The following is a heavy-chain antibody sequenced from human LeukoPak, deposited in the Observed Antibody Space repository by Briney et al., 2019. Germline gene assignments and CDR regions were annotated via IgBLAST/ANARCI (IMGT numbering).Heavy chain of an antibody. V-gene: IGHV4-39*07. CDR3: ATKSTPIAVAGHFDY. CDR1: GGSISSSSYY. J-gene: IGHJ4*02. Sequence: SETLSLTCTVSGGSISSSSYYWGWIRQPPGKGLEWIGSIYYSGSTYYNPSLKSRVTISVDTSKNQFSLKLSSVTAADTAVYYCATKSTPIAVAGHFDYWGQGTLVAVS. D-gene: IGHD6-19*01. CDR2: IYYSGST.